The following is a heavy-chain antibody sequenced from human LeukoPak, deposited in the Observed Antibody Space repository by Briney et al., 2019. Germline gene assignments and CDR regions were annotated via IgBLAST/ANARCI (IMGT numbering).Heavy chain of an antibody. J-gene: IGHJ4*02. CDR1: GGSFSGYY. CDR2: INRSGST. V-gene: IGHV4-34*01. CDR3: VVLFRRGSGSYYIDY. Sequence: SETLSLTCAVYGGSFSGYYWSWIRQPPGKELEWIGEINRSGSTNYNPSLKSRVTISVDTSKNQFSLKLRSVTAADTAAYYCVVLFRRGSGSYYIDYWGQGTLVTVSS. D-gene: IGHD3-10*01.